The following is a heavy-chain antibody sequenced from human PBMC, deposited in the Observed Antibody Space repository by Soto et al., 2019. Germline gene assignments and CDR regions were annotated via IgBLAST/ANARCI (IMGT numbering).Heavy chain of an antibody. V-gene: IGHV2-5*02. J-gene: IGHJ4*02. Sequence: QITLRESGPTLVQPTQTLTLTCTLSGVSLTTSRVGVGWIRQPPGKALEWLALIYWDDDKRFSPSLKSRLATTRDTSKNQVVMTMTDMAPVDTAIYYCAHRQRTVVVGAPFDLWGQGSQVTVSS. CDR2: IYWDDDK. CDR3: AHRQRTVVVGAPFDL. CDR1: GVSLTTSRVG. D-gene: IGHD2-15*01.